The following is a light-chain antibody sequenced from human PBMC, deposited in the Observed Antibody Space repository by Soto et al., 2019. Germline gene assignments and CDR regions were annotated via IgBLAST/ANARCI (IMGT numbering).Light chain of an antibody. CDR1: SSDVGGYNY. CDR2: EVS. CDR3: SSYTSSSTRVV. Sequence: QSALTQPASVSESHGQSITISCTGTSSDVGGYNYVSWFQQHPGKAPKLMIYEVSNRPSGVSNRFSGSKSGNTASLTISGLQAEDEADYYCSSYTSSSTRVVFGGGTQLTVL. V-gene: IGLV2-14*01. J-gene: IGLJ2*01.